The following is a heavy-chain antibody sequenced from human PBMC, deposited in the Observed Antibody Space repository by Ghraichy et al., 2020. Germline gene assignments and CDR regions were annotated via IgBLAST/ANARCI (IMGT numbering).Heavy chain of an antibody. J-gene: IGHJ6*02. CDR2: INSDGSST. CDR1: GFTFSSYW. D-gene: IGHD2-2*01. V-gene: IGHV3-74*01. CDR3: ARAGYCSSTSCYSSDYYYGMDV. Sequence: GGSLRLSCAASGFTFSSYWMHWVRQAPGKGLVWVSRINSDGSSTSYADSVKGRFTISRDNAKNTLYLQMNSLRAEDTAVYYCARAGYCSSTSCYSSDYYYGMDVWGQGTTVTVSS.